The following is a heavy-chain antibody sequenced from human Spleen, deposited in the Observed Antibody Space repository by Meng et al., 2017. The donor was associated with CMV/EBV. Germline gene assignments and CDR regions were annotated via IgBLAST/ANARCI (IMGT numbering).Heavy chain of an antibody. Sequence: GESLKISCVVGGFTFSSYAMSWVRQAPGKGLEWVSAISGSGGTTYYADSVKGRFTISRDNSRNTLYLQMNSLRAEDTAVYYCAKDDYGATGFDPWGQGTLVTVSS. CDR1: GFTFSSYA. V-gene: IGHV3-23*01. CDR3: AKDDYGATGFDP. D-gene: IGHD4/OR15-4a*01. J-gene: IGHJ5*02. CDR2: ISGSGGTT.